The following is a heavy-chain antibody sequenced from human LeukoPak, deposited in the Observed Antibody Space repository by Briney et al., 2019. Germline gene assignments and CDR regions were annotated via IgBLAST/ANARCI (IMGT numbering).Heavy chain of an antibody. CDR3: ARLEMATITALDY. CDR1: GGSFSGYY. J-gene: IGHJ4*02. Sequence: PSETLSLTCAVSGGSFSGYYWSWIRQPPGKGLEWIGEINHSGSTNYNPSLKSRVTISVDTSKNQFSLKLSSVTAADTAVYYRARLEMATITALDYWGQGTLVTVSS. D-gene: IGHD5-24*01. CDR2: INHSGST. V-gene: IGHV4-34*01.